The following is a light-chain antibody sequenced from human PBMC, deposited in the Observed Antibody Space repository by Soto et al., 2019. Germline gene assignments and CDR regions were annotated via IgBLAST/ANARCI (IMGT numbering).Light chain of an antibody. CDR3: QVWDSSTV. CDR1: NIGSKN. J-gene: IGLJ2*01. V-gene: IGLV3-9*01. CDR2: RDT. Sequence: SYELTQPLSVSVALGQTARITCGGNNIGSKNVHWYQQKPGQAPVLVIYRDTNRPSGIPERFSGSNSGNAATLTISRAQAGDEGDYYCQVWDSSTVFGGGTKLTV.